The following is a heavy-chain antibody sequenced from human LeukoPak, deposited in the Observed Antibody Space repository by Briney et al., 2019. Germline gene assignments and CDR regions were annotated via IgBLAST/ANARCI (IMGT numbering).Heavy chain of an antibody. J-gene: IGHJ6*03. Sequence: PSETLSLTCAVYDGSFSGYYWSWIRHPPGKGLEWIGEINHSGSTNYNPSLKSRVTISLDTSKSQFSLKVRYVTAADTAVYYCARTTEGYAGGPGYAYYYYMDVWGKGTTVTISS. V-gene: IGHV4-34*01. D-gene: IGHD5-12*01. CDR1: DGSFSGYY. CDR3: ARTTEGYAGGPGYAYYYYMDV. CDR2: INHSGST.